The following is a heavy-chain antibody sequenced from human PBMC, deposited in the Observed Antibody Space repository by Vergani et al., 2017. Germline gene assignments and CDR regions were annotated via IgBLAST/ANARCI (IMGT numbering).Heavy chain of an antibody. Sequence: VQLVESGGGVVQPGRSLRLSCVASGFTFTAHGLNWVRQAPGKGLEWVSGISGQNFRTHYADSVKGRFTISRDDSKNTLFLHMNSLRPEDTAVYYCAKVGRSEVAGTFGAFDIWGQGTMVTVSS. CDR2: ISGQNFRT. V-gene: IGHV3-23*04. D-gene: IGHD6-19*01. J-gene: IGHJ3*02. CDR3: AKVGRSEVAGTFGAFDI. CDR1: GFTFTAHG.